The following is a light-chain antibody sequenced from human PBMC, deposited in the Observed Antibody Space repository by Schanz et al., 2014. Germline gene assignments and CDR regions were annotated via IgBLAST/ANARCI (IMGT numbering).Light chain of an antibody. CDR1: QGISSY. CDR3: QHET. Sequence: IQLTQSPSSLSASVGDRVIITCRASQGISSYLAWYQQKPGKAPKLLIYGASTVQSGVPSRFSGSGSGTEFTLTITSLQPDDFATYYCQHETFGQGTKLEIK. J-gene: IGKJ2*01. V-gene: IGKV1-9*01. CDR2: GAS.